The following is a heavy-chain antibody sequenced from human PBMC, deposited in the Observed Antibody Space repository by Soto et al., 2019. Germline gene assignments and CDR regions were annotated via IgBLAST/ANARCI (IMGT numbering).Heavy chain of an antibody. Sequence: ASVKVSCKASGYTFTSYGISWVRQAPGQGLEWMGWISAYNGNTNYAQKLQGRVTMTTDTSTSTAYMELRSLRSDDTAVYYCASNLGSISPNYYYMDVWGKGTTVTVSS. V-gene: IGHV1-18*01. CDR2: ISAYNGNT. CDR1: GYTFTSYG. D-gene: IGHD3-10*01. CDR3: ASNLGSISPNYYYMDV. J-gene: IGHJ6*03.